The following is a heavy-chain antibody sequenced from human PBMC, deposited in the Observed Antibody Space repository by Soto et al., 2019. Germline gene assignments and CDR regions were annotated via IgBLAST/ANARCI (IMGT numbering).Heavy chain of an antibody. Sequence: GGSLRLSCAASGLTFRTYAMTWVRQAPGKGLEWVSTISVSGDTTFSADSVKGRFAVSRDNSKNTIYLQMNSLRAEDTAIYYCATRHLPYCSGGTCNPFDFWGQGTLVTVSS. V-gene: IGHV3-23*01. CDR1: GLTFRTYA. CDR3: ATRHLPYCSGGTCNPFDF. D-gene: IGHD2-15*01. J-gene: IGHJ4*02. CDR2: ISVSGDTT.